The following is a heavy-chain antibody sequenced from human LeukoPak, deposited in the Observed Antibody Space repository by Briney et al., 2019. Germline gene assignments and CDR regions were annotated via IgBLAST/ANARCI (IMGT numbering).Heavy chain of an antibody. CDR2: IIPILGIA. J-gene: IGHJ4*02. V-gene: IGHV1-69*04. CDR1: GGTFSSYA. D-gene: IGHD6-13*01. Sequence: ASVKVSCKASGGTFSSYAISWVRQAPGQGLEWMGRIIPILGIANYAQKFRGRVTITADTSIDTAYMELNSLRSDDTATYYCATSGYTSSWSFDHWGQGTLVTVSS. CDR3: ATSGYTSSWSFDH.